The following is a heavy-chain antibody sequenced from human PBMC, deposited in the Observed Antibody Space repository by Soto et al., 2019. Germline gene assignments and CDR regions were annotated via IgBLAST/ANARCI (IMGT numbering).Heavy chain of an antibody. V-gene: IGHV2-5*02. CDR1: GFSLSSTRVA. D-gene: IGHD6-19*01. CDR3: AHSVVAGLVYYFDS. Sequence: QITLKESGPTLVKPTQTLTLTCTFSGFSLSSTRVAVGWIRQPPGKALEWLALIYWDDDKRYSPLLKSRLTITKDTSKNQVVLTMAYIDPVDTATYYCAHSVVAGLVYYFDSWGQGTLVNVAS. J-gene: IGHJ4*02. CDR2: IYWDDDK.